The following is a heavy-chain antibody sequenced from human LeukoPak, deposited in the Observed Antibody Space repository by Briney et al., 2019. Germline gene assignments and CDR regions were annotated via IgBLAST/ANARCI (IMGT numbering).Heavy chain of an antibody. Sequence: PGRSLRLSCAASGLTFSSYAMHWVRQAPGKGLEWVAVISYDGSNKYYADSVKGRFTISRDNSKNTLYLQMNSLRAEDTAVYYCARGGFYCSGGSCYVSWGQGTLVIVSS. CDR3: ARGGFYCSGGSCYVS. J-gene: IGHJ5*02. D-gene: IGHD2-15*01. CDR2: ISYDGSNK. CDR1: GLTFSSYA. V-gene: IGHV3-30-3*01.